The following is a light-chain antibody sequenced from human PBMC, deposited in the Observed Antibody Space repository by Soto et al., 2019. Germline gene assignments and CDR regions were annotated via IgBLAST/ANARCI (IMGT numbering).Light chain of an antibody. CDR2: GAS. V-gene: IGKV3-20*01. CDR3: HQYGSSPGT. CDR1: QSVTSNY. Sequence: NVLTQFPGTLSLYPGERATLSCRASQSVTSNYLAWYQQKPGQAPRLLFFGASIRATGIPDRFSGSGSGTDFTLTISRLEPEDFAVYYCHQYGSSPGTFGQGTKVDIK. J-gene: IGKJ1*01.